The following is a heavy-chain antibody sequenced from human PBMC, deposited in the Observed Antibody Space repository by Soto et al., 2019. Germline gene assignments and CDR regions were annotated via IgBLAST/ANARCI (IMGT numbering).Heavy chain of an antibody. V-gene: IGHV1-69*13. J-gene: IGHJ3*02. CDR1: GGTFSSYG. Sequence: SVKVSCKASGGTFSSYGFSWVRQAPGQGLEWMGGIIPIFGTTNYAQKFQGRVTLTADESTSTAYMELSSLRSEDTAVYYCAREEPAATDAFDIWGQGTMVTVSS. CDR2: IIPIFGTT. CDR3: AREEPAATDAFDI. D-gene: IGHD2-2*01.